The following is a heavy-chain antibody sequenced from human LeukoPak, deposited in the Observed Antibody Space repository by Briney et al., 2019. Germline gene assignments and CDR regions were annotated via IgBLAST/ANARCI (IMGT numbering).Heavy chain of an antibody. Sequence: PSETLSLTCTVSGGSISSSSYYWGWIRQPPGKGLEWIGTIYYSGSTYYNPSLKSRVTISVDTSKNQFSLKVSSVTAADTAVYYCARRKSYYALSGFDPWGQGTLVTVSS. CDR3: ARRKSYYALSGFDP. CDR1: GGSISSSSYY. J-gene: IGHJ5*02. D-gene: IGHD3-10*01. V-gene: IGHV4-39*07. CDR2: IYYSGST.